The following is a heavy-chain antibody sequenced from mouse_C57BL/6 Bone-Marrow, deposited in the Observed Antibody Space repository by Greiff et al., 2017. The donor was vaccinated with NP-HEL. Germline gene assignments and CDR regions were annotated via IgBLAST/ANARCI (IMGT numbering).Heavy chain of an antibody. CDR2: INPNYGTT. CDR1: GYSFTDYN. V-gene: IGHV1-39*01. D-gene: IGHD2-1*01. CDR3: ASLQIYYGNYVLSRNFDV. Sequence: LKESGPELVKPGASVKISCKASGYSFTDYNMNWVKQSNGKSLEWIGVINPNYGTTSYNQKFKGKATLTVDQSSSTAYMQLNSLTSEDSAVYYCASLQIYYGNYVLSRNFDVWGTGTTVTVSS. J-gene: IGHJ1*03.